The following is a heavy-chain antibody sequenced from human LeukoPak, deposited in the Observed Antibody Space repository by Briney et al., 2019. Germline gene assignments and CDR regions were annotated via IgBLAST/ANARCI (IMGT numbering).Heavy chain of an antibody. CDR1: GLTFSRYN. CDR2: IGTSSNNI. CDR3: ASGTVGNYALDY. J-gene: IGHJ4*02. D-gene: IGHD1-7*01. Sequence: PGGSLTLSCAASGLTFSRYNMNWVRQAPGKGLEWVSSIGTSSNNIYYTDSVKGRFTISRDNAKNSLYLQVDSLRVEDTAVYFCASGTVGNYALDYWGQRTLVTVSS. V-gene: IGHV3-21*01.